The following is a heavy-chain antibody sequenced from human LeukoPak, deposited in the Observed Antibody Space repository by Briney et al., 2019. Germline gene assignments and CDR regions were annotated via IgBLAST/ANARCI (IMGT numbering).Heavy chain of an antibody. CDR2: ISSSGSTI. D-gene: IGHD3-3*01. Sequence: LSLTCTVSGASITSYYWNWVRQAPGQGLEWVSYISSSGSTIYYADSVKGRFTISRDNAKNSLYLQMNSLRAEDTAVYYCARDNYDFWSGYSINFDYWGQGTLVTVSS. V-gene: IGHV3-48*03. CDR3: ARDNYDFWSGYSINFDY. J-gene: IGHJ4*02. CDR1: GASITSYY.